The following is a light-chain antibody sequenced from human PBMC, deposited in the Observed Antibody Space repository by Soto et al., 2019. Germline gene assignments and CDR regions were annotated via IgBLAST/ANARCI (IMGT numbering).Light chain of an antibody. CDR1: SSNIGSNY. J-gene: IGLJ2*01. V-gene: IGLV1-47*01. CDR3: TAWDDTLRGPL. Sequence: VLTQPPSASGTPGQRVTISCSGSSSNIGSNYVYWYQQLPGTAPKLLIYRNNQRPSGVPDRFSGSKSGPSASLAISGVRSEDEADYYCTAWDDTLRGPLFGGGTKVTVL. CDR2: RNN.